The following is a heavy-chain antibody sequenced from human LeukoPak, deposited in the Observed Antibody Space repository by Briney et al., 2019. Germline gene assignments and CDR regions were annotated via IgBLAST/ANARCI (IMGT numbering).Heavy chain of an antibody. D-gene: IGHD3-10*01. Sequence: SETLSLTCVVYGGSFSGYYWSWIRQPPGKGLEWIGEINHSGSTKYNPSLKSRVTISVDTSKNQFSLKPSSVTAADRAAYYCARRVGRYFGERAYYYNYMDVWDKGTTVTISS. V-gene: IGHV4-34*01. CDR1: GGSFSGYY. CDR3: ARRVGRYFGERAYYYNYMDV. J-gene: IGHJ6*03. CDR2: INHSGST.